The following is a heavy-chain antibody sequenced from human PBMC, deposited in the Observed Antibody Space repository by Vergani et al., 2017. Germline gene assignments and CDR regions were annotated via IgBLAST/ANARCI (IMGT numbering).Heavy chain of an antibody. Sequence: EVQLVQSGAEVKKPGVSLKISCEGSGYTFTDYWVGWVRQKPGKGLEWMGVVYARDSITRYSLSFEGQVTISADKSINTAYLEWDSLRASDSAMYYCARLGDGYYYHGFDIWGQGTAVTVSS. CDR1: GYTFTDYW. CDR3: ARLGDGYYYHGFDI. D-gene: IGHD3-3*01. J-gene: IGHJ3*02. CDR2: VYARDSIT. V-gene: IGHV5-51*01.